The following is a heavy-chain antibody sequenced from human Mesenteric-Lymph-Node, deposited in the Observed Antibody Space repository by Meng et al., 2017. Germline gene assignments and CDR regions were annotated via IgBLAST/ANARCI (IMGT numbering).Heavy chain of an antibody. J-gene: IGHJ4*02. CDR3: ARDPGGYSYGSRFDY. Sequence: SLKISCAASGFTFSSYGMHWVRQAPGKGLEWVAVIWYDGSNKYYADSVKGRFTISRDNSKNTLYLQMNSLRAEDTAVYYCARDPGGYSYGSRFDYWGQGTLVTVSS. CDR1: GFTFSSYG. V-gene: IGHV3-33*01. CDR2: IWYDGSNK. D-gene: IGHD5-18*01.